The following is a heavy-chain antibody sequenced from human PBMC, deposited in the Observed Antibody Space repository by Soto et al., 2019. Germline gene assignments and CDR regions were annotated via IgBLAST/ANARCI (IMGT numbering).Heavy chain of an antibody. J-gene: IGHJ4*02. Sequence: SVKVSCKASGGTFSSYAISWVRQAPGQGLEWMGGIIPIFGTANYAQKFQGRVTITADESTSTAYMELSSLRSEDTAVYYCARPNYYDSSGYYYFDYWGQGTLVTVSS. D-gene: IGHD3-22*01. V-gene: IGHV1-69*13. CDR1: GGTFSSYA. CDR3: ARPNYYDSSGYYYFDY. CDR2: IIPIFGTA.